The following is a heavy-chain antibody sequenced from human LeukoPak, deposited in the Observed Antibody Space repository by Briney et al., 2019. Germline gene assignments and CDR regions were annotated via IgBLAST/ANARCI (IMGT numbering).Heavy chain of an antibody. Sequence: SETLSLTCTASGGSISSGGYYWSWIRQPPGKGLEWIGYIYHSGSTYYNPSLKSRVTISVDRSKNQFSLKLSSVTAADTAVYYCARDTSYSSSWGINYWGQGTLVTVSS. D-gene: IGHD6-13*01. CDR1: GGSISSGGYY. CDR3: ARDTSYSSSWGINY. CDR2: IYHSGST. V-gene: IGHV4-30-2*01. J-gene: IGHJ4*02.